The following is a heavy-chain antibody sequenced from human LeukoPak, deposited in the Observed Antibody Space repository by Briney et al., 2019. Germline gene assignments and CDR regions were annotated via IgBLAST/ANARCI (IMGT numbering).Heavy chain of an antibody. CDR1: GGSFSDYF. Sequence: SETLSLTCAVYGGSFSDYFWNWIRQPPGKGLEWIGEINHGGGTRYNPSLKSRATISVDTSKKQFSLNLTSVTAADTAVYHCASHSSGRGPSRYWGQGTLVTVSS. CDR2: INHGGGT. J-gene: IGHJ4*02. CDR3: ASHSSGRGPSRY. D-gene: IGHD6-19*01. V-gene: IGHV4-34*01.